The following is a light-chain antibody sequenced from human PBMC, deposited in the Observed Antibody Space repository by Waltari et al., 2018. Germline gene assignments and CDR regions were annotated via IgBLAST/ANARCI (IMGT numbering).Light chain of an antibody. V-gene: IGKV3-11*01. CDR1: QSVSSY. CDR3: QQRSNWPL. Sequence: IVLTPSPATLSLSPGERATLSCRASQSVSSYLAWFQQNPGQAPRHLIYDASNRATGLPARFSGSGSGTDFTLTISSLEPEDFAVYYCQQRSNWPLFGGGTKVEIK. J-gene: IGKJ4*01. CDR2: DAS.